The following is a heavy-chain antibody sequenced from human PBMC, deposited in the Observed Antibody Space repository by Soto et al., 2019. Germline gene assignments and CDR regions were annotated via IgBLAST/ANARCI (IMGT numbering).Heavy chain of an antibody. J-gene: IGHJ6*02. Sequence: SETLSLTCTVSGGSISSDAYYWTWIRQHPGKGLEWIAYIYYTGTTYYTPSLKSRVTISVDTSRNQFFLTLTSVTAADTAVYYCATLGRSGSQNCFGMDVWGQGTTVTVSS. D-gene: IGHD3-3*01. V-gene: IGHV4-31*03. CDR3: ATLGRSGSQNCFGMDV. CDR1: GGSISSDAYY. CDR2: IYYTGTT.